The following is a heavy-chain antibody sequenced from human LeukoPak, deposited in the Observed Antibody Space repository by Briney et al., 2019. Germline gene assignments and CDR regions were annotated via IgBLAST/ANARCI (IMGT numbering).Heavy chain of an antibody. D-gene: IGHD3-22*01. CDR3: ARDSLYYYDSSGYYRDAFDI. CDR2: IWYDGSNK. CDR1: GFSFSSYG. Sequence: GGSLRLSCAASGFSFSSYGMHWVRQPPGKGLEWVAVIWYDGSNKYYADSVKGRFTISRDNSKNTLYLQMNSLRAEDTAVYYCARDSLYYYDSSGYYRDAFDIWGQGTMVTVSS. V-gene: IGHV3-33*08. J-gene: IGHJ3*02.